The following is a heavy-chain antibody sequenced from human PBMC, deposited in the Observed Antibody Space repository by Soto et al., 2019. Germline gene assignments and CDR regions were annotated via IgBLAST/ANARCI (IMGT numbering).Heavy chain of an antibody. Sequence: QVQLVQSGAEVKKPGSSVKVSCKASGGTFSSYTISWVRQAPGQGLEWMGRIIPILGIANYAQKFQGRVTITADKSTSTAYMELSSLSSEDTAVYYCARDLPAEYCSGGSCYAANAFDIWGQGTMVTVSS. J-gene: IGHJ3*02. V-gene: IGHV1-69*08. CDR2: IIPILGIA. CDR3: ARDLPAEYCSGGSCYAANAFDI. CDR1: GGTFSSYT. D-gene: IGHD2-15*01.